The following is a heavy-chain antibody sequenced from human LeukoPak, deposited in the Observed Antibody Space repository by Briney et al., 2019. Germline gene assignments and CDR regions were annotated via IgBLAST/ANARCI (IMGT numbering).Heavy chain of an antibody. CDR2: IRSKAYGGTT. CDR3: TGTYYDFWSGINWFDP. J-gene: IGHJ5*02. CDR1: GFTFGDYA. Sequence: GGSLRLSCTASGFTFGDYAMSWVRQAPGRGLEWVGFIRSKAYGGTTEYAASVKGRFTISRDDSKSINYLQMHSLKTEDTAVYYCTGTYYDFWSGINWFDPWGQGTLVTVSS. D-gene: IGHD3-3*01. V-gene: IGHV3-49*04.